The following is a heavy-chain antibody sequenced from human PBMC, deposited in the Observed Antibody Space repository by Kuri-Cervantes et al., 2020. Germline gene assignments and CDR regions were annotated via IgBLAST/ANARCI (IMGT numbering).Heavy chain of an antibody. CDR3: AGGSWAGTGDY. V-gene: IGHV1-3*01. J-gene: IGHJ4*02. D-gene: IGHD6-19*01. CDR1: GYTFTYRY. Sequence: ASVKVSCKASGYTFTYRYLHWVRQAPGQRLEWMGWMNAGNGNTKYSQKFQGRVTMTRDTSTSTVYMELSSLRSEDTAVYYCAGGSWAGTGDYWGQGTLVTVSS. CDR2: MNAGNGNT.